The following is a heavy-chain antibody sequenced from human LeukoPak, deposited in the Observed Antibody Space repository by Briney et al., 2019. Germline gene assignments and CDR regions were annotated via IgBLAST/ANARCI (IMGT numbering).Heavy chain of an antibody. J-gene: IGHJ5*02. CDR3: VRGVGVSRFNYLDP. D-gene: IGHD1-7*01. CDR1: GFTFSDYG. CDR2: IWYDASNK. V-gene: IGHV3-33*01. Sequence: GGSLRLSCAASGFTFSDYGMHWVRQAPGKGLEWVAVIWYDASNKYYADAVKGRFTISRDNSKNTLYLHMNSLRDDDTAVYYCVRGVGVSRFNYLDPWGQGTLVSVSS.